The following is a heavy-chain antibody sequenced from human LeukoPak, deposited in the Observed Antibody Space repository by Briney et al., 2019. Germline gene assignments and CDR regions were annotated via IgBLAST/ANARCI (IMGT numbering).Heavy chain of an antibody. CDR1: GYSISSGYY. V-gene: IGHV4-38-2*01. D-gene: IGHD1-1*01. CDR3: ARGVGTTGTTKYNWLDP. CDR2: IYHSGNT. Sequence: SETLSLTCAVSGYSISSGYYWGWIRQPPGKGLEWIGSIYHSGNTYYNASLKSRVTISVDTSKNHFSLKLSSVTAADTAVYYCARGVGTTGTTKYNWLDPWGQGTLVTVSS. J-gene: IGHJ5*02.